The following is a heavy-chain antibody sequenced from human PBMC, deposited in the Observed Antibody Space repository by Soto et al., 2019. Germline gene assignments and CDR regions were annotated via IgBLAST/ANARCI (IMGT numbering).Heavy chain of an antibody. CDR3: ARAAFGIAAHFDY. D-gene: IGHD6-6*01. CDR1: GGSISSSSYY. V-gene: IGHV4-61*05. Sequence: SETLSLTCTVSGGSISSSSYYWGWIRQPPGKGLEWIGYIYYSGSTNYNPSLKSRVTISVDTSKNQFSLKLSSVTAADTAVYYCARAAFGIAAHFDYWGQGTLVTVSS. J-gene: IGHJ4*02. CDR2: IYYSGST.